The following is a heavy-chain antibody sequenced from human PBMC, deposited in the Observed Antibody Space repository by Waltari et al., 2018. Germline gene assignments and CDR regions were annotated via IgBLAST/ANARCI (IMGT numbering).Heavy chain of an antibody. CDR1: GFTFSSYS. D-gene: IGHD3-3*01. CDR3: ARETYYDFWRGYTYYYGMDV. Sequence: VQLVESGGGLVKPGGSLRLSCAASGFTFSSYSMNWVRPAPGKGREWVSSISSSSSYIYYADSVKGRFTISRDNAKNSLYLQMNSLRAEDTAVYYCARETYYDFWRGYTYYYGMDVWGQGTTVTVSS. CDR2: ISSSSSYI. V-gene: IGHV3-21*01. J-gene: IGHJ6*02.